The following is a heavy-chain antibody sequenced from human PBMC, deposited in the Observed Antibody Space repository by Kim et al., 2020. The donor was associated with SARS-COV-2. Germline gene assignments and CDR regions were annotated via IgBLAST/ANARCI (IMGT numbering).Heavy chain of an antibody. CDR2: INHSGST. CDR3: ARGRGYSYGRNYYYYGMDV. V-gene: IGHV4-34*01. Sequence: SETLSLTCAVYGGSFSGYYWSWIRQPPGKGLEWIGEINHSGSTNYNPSLKSRVTISVDTSKNQFSLKLSSVTAADTAVYYCARGRGYSYGRNYYYYGMDV. CDR1: GGSFSGYY. D-gene: IGHD5-18*01. J-gene: IGHJ6*01.